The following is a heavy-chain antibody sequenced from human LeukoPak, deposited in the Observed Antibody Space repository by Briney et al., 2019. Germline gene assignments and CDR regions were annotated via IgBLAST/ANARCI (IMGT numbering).Heavy chain of an antibody. CDR1: GFTFSRYS. J-gene: IGHJ4*02. Sequence: GGSLRLSCAASGFTFSRYSMNWVRQAPGKGPEWVSSINSRGSDKYYADSVEGRFTISRDNAKNSLFPQMNSLRAEDTAVYYCAREGSIVPHQDLDYWGQGTLVTVSS. CDR2: INSRGSDK. V-gene: IGHV3-21*01. CDR3: AREGSIVPHQDLDY. D-gene: IGHD2-8*01.